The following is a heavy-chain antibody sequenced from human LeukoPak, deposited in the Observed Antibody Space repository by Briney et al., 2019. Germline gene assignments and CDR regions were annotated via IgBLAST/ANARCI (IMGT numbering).Heavy chain of an antibody. CDR3: AKDRLWFGEYDY. Sequence: PGGSLRLSCAASGFTFSSYGMSWVRQAPGKGLEWVSAISGSGGSTYYADSVKGRFTISRDNSKNTLYLQMNSLRAEDTAVYYCAKDRLWFGEYDYWGQGTLVTVSS. D-gene: IGHD3-10*01. CDR1: GFTFSSYG. J-gene: IGHJ4*02. CDR2: ISGSGGST. V-gene: IGHV3-23*01.